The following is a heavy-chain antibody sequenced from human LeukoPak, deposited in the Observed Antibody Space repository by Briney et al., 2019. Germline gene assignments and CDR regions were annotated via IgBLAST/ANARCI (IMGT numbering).Heavy chain of an antibody. D-gene: IGHD3-3*01. CDR2: IYHSGST. CDR3: ARRIAIFVVVIMDWFDP. Sequence: MSSETLSLTCAVSGYSISSGYYWGWIRQPPGKGLEWIGSIYHSGSTYYNPSLKSRVTISVDTSKNQFSLKLSSVTAADTAVYYCARRIAIFVVVIMDWFDPWGQGTLVTVSS. J-gene: IGHJ5*02. CDR1: GYSISSGYY. V-gene: IGHV4-38-2*01.